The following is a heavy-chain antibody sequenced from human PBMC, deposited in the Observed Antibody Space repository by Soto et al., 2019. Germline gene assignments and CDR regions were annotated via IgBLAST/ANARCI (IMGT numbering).Heavy chain of an antibody. CDR1: GYTFTAYY. V-gene: IGHV1-2*04. Sequence: ASVNVSCKSSGYTFTAYYIHWVRQVPGRGLEWVGWINPNSGGTYYAQKFQAWGTMTRDTSISTAYLELSGLTSNDTAVYYCARANTIRPYYFNMDVWGQGTTVTVSS. CDR2: INPNSGGT. CDR3: ARANTIRPYYFNMDV. D-gene: IGHD3-22*01. J-gene: IGHJ6*02.